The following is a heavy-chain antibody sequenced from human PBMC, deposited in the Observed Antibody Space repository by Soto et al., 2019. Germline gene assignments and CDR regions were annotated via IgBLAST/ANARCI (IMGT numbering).Heavy chain of an antibody. D-gene: IGHD6-19*01. CDR2: INAGNGNT. V-gene: IGHV1-3*01. J-gene: IGHJ4*02. CDR1: GYTFTSYA. Sequence: ASVKVSCKXSGYTFTSYAMHWVRQAPGQRLEWMGWINAGNGNTKYSQKFQGRVTITRDTSASTAYMELSSLRSEDTAMYYCARDYSSGWYPSKYWGQGTLVTVSS. CDR3: ARDYSSGWYPSKY.